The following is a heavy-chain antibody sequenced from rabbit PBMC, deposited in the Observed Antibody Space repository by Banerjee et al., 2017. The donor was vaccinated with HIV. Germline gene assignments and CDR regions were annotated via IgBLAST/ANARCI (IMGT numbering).Heavy chain of an antibody. J-gene: IGHJ4*01. CDR2: IYAGKGST. Sequence: QLKETGGGLVQPGGSLTLSCKASGFDFSSYYMSWVRQAPGKGLEWIGIIYAGKGSTDYASWVNGRFTISSDNAQNTVDLQMNSLTAADTATYFCARSSYDVYGDSWGLWGQGTLVTVS. CDR3: ARSSYDVYGDSWGL. CDR1: GFDFSSYY. D-gene: IGHD2-1*01. V-gene: IGHV1S7*01.